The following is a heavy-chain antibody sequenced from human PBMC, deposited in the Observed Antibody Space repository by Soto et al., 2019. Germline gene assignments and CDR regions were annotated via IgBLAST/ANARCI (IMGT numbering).Heavy chain of an antibody. V-gene: IGHV3-30*18. D-gene: IGHD3-9*01. J-gene: IGHJ4*02. CDR2: ISYDGSNK. CDR3: AKGLDILTGYLQF. CDR1: GFTFSSYG. Sequence: PGGSLRLSCAASGFTFSSYGMHWVRQAPGKGLGWVAVISYDGSNKYYADSVKGRFTISRDNSNNTLYLQMNSLRAEDTAVYYCAKGLDILTGYLQFWGQGTLVTVSS.